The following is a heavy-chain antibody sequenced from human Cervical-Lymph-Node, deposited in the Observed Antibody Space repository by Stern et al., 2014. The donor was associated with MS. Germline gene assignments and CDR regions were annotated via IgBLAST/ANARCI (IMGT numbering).Heavy chain of an antibody. CDR3: ARERHSMDV. CDR1: GYSFTAYY. V-gene: IGHV1-2*02. CDR2: IDPNSGGT. Sequence: QVQLVQSGAEVKKPGASVKVSCKASGYSFTAYYMHWVRQAPGPGLEWMGWIDPNSGGTKSAQNFQGRVPMTRDTSISTFYMDLSGLTSDDTAVFYCARERHSMDVWGQGTTVTVSS. J-gene: IGHJ6*02.